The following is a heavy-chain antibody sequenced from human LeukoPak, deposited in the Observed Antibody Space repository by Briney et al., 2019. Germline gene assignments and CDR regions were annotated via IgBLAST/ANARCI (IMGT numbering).Heavy chain of an antibody. V-gene: IGHV3-23*01. Sequence: PGGSLRLSCAASGFTFSSYAMSWVRQAPGKGLEWVSAISGSGGSTYYADSVKGRFTISRDNSKNTLYLQMNSLRAEDTAVYYCAKDAYRFRFLEWDGFDYWGQGTLVTVSS. J-gene: IGHJ4*02. CDR1: GFTFSSYA. CDR2: ISGSGGST. CDR3: AKDAYRFRFLEWDGFDY. D-gene: IGHD3-3*01.